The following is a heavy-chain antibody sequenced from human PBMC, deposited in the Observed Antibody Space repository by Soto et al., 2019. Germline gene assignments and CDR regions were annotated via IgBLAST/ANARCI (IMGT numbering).Heavy chain of an antibody. D-gene: IGHD4-17*01. CDR2: IWYDGSNK. CDR1: GFTFSSYG. CDR3: ASNPDNDYGDYESALGDY. Sequence: QVQLVESGGGVVQPGRSLRLSCAASGFTFSSYGMHWVRQAPGKGLEWVAVIWYDGSNKYYADSVKGRFTISRDNSKNTLYLQMNSLRAEDTAVYYCASNPDNDYGDYESALGDYWGQGTLVTVSS. V-gene: IGHV3-33*01. J-gene: IGHJ4*02.